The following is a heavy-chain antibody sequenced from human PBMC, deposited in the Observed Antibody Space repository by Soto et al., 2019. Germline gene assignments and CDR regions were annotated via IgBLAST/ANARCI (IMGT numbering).Heavy chain of an antibody. J-gene: IGHJ3*02. Sequence: ASVKVSCKASGGTFSSYAISWVRQAPGQGLEWMGGIIPIFGTANYAQKFQGRVTITADKSTSTAYMELSSLRSEDTAVYYCARSTYYDFWSGLDAFDIWGQGTMVTVSS. CDR1: GGTFSSYA. V-gene: IGHV1-69*06. CDR2: IIPIFGTA. CDR3: ARSTYYDFWSGLDAFDI. D-gene: IGHD3-3*01.